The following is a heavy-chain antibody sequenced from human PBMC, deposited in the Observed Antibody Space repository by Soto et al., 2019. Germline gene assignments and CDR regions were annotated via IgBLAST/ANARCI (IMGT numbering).Heavy chain of an antibody. CDR3: VRGGSSRSY. Sequence: PGGSLRLSCVASGFTFSNFWMNWVRQTPGKGLEWVANIKPDGTAQAYVDSVKGRFTISRDDAKNSVYLQMNSLRAEDAAVYYCVRGGSSRSYWGQGSRVTVSS. V-gene: IGHV3-7*04. J-gene: IGHJ4*02. CDR2: IKPDGTAQ. CDR1: GFTFSNFW. D-gene: IGHD3-16*02.